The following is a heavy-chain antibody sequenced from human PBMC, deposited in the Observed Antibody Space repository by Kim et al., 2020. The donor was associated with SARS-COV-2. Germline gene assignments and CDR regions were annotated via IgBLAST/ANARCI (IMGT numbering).Heavy chain of an antibody. V-gene: IGHV4-59*01. CDR3: ARGEVVVGHWFDP. J-gene: IGHJ5*02. Sequence: SETLSLTCTVSGGSISSYYWTWIRQPPGKGLEWIGYIYYSGNTNYYPSLKSRVTISRDMSKNQFSLKLSSVTAADTAVYYCARGEVVVGHWFDPWGQGTLVTVSS. CDR2: IYYSGNT. CDR1: GGSISSYY. D-gene: IGHD1-26*01.